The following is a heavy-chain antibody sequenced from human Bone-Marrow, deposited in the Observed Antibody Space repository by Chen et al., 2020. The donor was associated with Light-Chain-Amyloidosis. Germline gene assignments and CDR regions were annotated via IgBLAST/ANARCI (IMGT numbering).Heavy chain of an antibody. CDR1: GCAFSRYA. D-gene: IGHD2-21*01. CDR2: IIPIFGTA. J-gene: IGHJ4*02. V-gene: IGHV1-69*01. CDR3: ARDQTSGDYYFDY. Sequence: QVQLVQSGAEVKKPGSPVKVSCKASGCAFSRYAISGVRQAPGQGLEWMGGIIPIFGTANYAQKFQGRVTITADESTSTAYMELSSLRSEDTAVYYCARDQTSGDYYFDYWGQGTLVTVSS.